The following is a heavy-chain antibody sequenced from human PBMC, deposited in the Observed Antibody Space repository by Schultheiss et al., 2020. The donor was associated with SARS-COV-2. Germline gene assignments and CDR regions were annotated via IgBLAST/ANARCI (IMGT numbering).Heavy chain of an antibody. CDR2: ISSSGSTI. CDR3: AKVLSGSLGWFDP. J-gene: IGHJ5*02. CDR1: GFTFSSYE. D-gene: IGHD7-27*01. Sequence: GGSLRLSCAASGFTFSSYEMNWVRQAPGKGLEWVSYISSSGSTIYYADSVKGRFTISRDNAKNSLYLQMNSLRAEDTAVYYCAKVLSGSLGWFDPWGQGTLVTVSS. V-gene: IGHV3-48*03.